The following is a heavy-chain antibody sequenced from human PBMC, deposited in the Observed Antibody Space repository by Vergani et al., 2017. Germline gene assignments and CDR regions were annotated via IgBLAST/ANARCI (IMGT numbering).Heavy chain of an antibody. V-gene: IGHV4-39*01. Sequence: QMQLQESGPGLVKASETLSLTCTVSGDSIISRSYYWGWIRQPPGKGLEWIGGIYNSGNGDSSSSLKSRVTISADTSKNQFSLRLTSVTAADTAVYYCASGKYYSDSTSHFRGRYFDVWGRGTLVTV. CDR3: ASGKYYSDSTSHFRGRYFDV. CDR2: IYNSGNG. CDR1: GDSIISRSYY. D-gene: IGHD3-16*01. J-gene: IGHJ2*01.